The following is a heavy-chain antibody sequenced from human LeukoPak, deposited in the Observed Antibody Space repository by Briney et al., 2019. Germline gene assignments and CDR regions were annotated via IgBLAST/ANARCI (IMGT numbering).Heavy chain of an antibody. J-gene: IGHJ4*02. CDR1: GGSVSSGSCY. Sequence: SETLSLTCTVSGGSVSSGSCYWSWIRQPPGKGLEWIGYIYYSGSTNYNPSLKSRVTISVDTSKNQFSLKLSSVTAADTAVYYCARAIMGAASVDSWGQGTLVTVSS. D-gene: IGHD1-26*01. V-gene: IGHV4-61*01. CDR2: IYYSGST. CDR3: ARAIMGAASVDS.